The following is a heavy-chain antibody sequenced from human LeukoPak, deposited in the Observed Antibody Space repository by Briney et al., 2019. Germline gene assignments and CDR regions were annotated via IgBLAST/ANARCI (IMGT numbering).Heavy chain of an antibody. V-gene: IGHV3-23*01. CDR2: ISGSGGST. J-gene: IGHJ5*02. CDR1: GFTFSSYG. D-gene: IGHD4-23*01. Sequence: GGSLRLSCAASGFTFSSYGMSWVRQAPGKGLEWVSAISGSGGSTYYADSVKGRFTISRDNSKNTLYLQMNSLRAEGTAVYYCARDNSVEDTAWWFDPWGQGTLVTVSS. CDR3: ARDNSVEDTAWWFDP.